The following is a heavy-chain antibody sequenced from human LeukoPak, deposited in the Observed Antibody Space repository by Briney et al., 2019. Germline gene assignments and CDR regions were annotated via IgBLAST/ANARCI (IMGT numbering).Heavy chain of an antibody. D-gene: IGHD3-10*02. CDR3: AELGITMIGGV. V-gene: IGHV3-48*03. Sequence: GGSLRLSCAASGFTFSSYAMNWVRQAPGKGLEWVPYISSSGSTIYYADSVKGRFTISRDNAKNSLYLQMNSLRAEDTAVYYCAELGITMIGGVWGKGTTVTISS. J-gene: IGHJ6*04. CDR1: GFTFSSYA. CDR2: ISSSGSTI.